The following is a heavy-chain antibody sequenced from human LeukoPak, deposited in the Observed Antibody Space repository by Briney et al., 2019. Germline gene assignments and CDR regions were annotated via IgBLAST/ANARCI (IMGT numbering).Heavy chain of an antibody. J-gene: IGHJ4*02. CDR3: ARADSPFYDSSAPAPGGY. D-gene: IGHD3-22*01. V-gene: IGHV3-33*01. CDR2: IWYDGSNK. Sequence: PGGSLRLSCAASGFTFSSYGMHWVRQAPGKGLEWVAVIWYDGSNKYYADSVKGRFTISRDNSKNTLYLQMNSLRAEDTAVYYCARADSPFYDSSAPAPGGYWGQGTLVTVSS. CDR1: GFTFSSYG.